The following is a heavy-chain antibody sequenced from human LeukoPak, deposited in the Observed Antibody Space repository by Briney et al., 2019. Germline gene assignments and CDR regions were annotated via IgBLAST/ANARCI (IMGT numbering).Heavy chain of an antibody. CDR1: GGSISSYF. CDR3: AKSNGYGLIDI. D-gene: IGHD3-22*01. CDR2: IFYNGST. V-gene: IGHV4-59*01. J-gene: IGHJ3*02. Sequence: PSETLSLTCTVSGGSISSYFWSWIRQPPGKGLEWIGYIFYNGSTNYNPSLKSRVTISVDTSKNQFFLKLSSVTAADTAVYYCAKSNGYGLIDIWGQGTMVTVSS.